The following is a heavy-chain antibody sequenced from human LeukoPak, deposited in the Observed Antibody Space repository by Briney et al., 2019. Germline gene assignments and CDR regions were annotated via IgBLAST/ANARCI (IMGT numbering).Heavy chain of an antibody. CDR3: ARSPVVPAAIRFSGYYYYIDV. V-gene: IGHV4-34*01. CDR1: GGSFSGYY. D-gene: IGHD2-2*01. CDR2: INHSGST. J-gene: IGHJ6*03. Sequence: SETLSLTCAVYGGSFSGYYWSWIRQPPGKGLEWIGEINHSGSTNYNPSLKSQVTISVDTSKNQFSLKLSSVTAADTAVYYCARSPVVPAAIRFSGYYYYIDVWGKETTVTVSS.